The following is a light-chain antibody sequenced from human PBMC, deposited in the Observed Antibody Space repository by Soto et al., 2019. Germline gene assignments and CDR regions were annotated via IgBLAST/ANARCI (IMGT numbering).Light chain of an antibody. CDR3: QQRSNWPPTFT. CDR2: GAS. Sequence: EIMMWQSPATLSVYPGERATLSCRAIQSVRGNLAWYQQKPGQAPRLLIYGASTRATGIPARFSGSGSGTEFTLTIRSLEPEDFAVYYCQQRSNWPPTFTFGPGTKVDIK. CDR1: QSVRGN. J-gene: IGKJ3*01. V-gene: IGKV3-15*01.